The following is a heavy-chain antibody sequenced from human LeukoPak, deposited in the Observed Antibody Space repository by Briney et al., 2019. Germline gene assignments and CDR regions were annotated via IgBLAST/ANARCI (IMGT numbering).Heavy chain of an antibody. V-gene: IGHV3-7*01. CDR3: ARGVRSSNELHYYYYGMDV. CDR1: GFTFSSYW. CDR2: IKQDGSEK. J-gene: IGHJ6*02. D-gene: IGHD1-26*01. Sequence: GGSLRLSCAASGFTFSSYWMSWVHQAPGKGLEWVANIKQDGSEKYYVDSVKGRFTISRDNAKNSLYLQMNSLRAEDTAVYYCARGVRSSNELHYYYYGMDVWGQGTTVTVSS.